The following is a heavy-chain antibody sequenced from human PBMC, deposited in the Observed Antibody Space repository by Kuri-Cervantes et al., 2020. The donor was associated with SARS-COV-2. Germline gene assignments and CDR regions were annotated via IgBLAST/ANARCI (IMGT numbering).Heavy chain of an antibody. V-gene: IGHV3-30-3*01. Sequence: GESLKSSGAASGFTFSSYAMHWVRQAPGKGLEWVAVISYDGSNKYYADSGKGRFTISRDNSKNTLYLQMNSLRDEDTAVYYCARDYCGGDCHLGFQHWGQGTLVTVSS. CDR1: GFTFSSYA. J-gene: IGHJ1*01. D-gene: IGHD2-21*01. CDR3: ARDYCGGDCHLGFQH. CDR2: ISYDGSNK.